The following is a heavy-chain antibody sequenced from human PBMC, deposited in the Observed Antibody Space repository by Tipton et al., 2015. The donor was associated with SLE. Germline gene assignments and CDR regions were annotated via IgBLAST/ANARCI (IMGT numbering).Heavy chain of an antibody. CDR1: GFSVSGGFY. D-gene: IGHD6-13*01. V-gene: IGHV4-38-2*02. CDR2: MHHSGVT. J-gene: IGHJ5*02. Sequence: TLSLTCTVSGFSVSGGFYWGWIRQSPGKGLEWIASMHHSGVTYYNPSLKSRVNFSVDTSNNQLSLRLSSVTAADTAVYYCVRDPGIAAAPNWFDPWGQGTLVTVSS. CDR3: VRDPGIAAAPNWFDP.